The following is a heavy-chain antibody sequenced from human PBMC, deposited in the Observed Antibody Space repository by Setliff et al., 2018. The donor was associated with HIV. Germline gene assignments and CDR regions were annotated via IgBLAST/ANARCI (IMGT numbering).Heavy chain of an antibody. D-gene: IGHD3-10*01. CDR1: GYTFTNYW. CDR2: IYPGDSDI. CDR3: ARGLFMVRGEIDY. V-gene: IGHV5-51*01. J-gene: IGHJ4*02. Sequence: PGESLKISCQASGYTFTNYWIGWVRQMPGEGLEWMGIIYPGDSDITYSPSFEGQVTISADKSISTAYLQWSSLKASDTAIYYCARGLFMVRGEIDYWGQGTLVTVSS.